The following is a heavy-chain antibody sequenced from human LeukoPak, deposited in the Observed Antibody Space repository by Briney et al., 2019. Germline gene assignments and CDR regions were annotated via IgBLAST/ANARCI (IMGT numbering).Heavy chain of an antibody. J-gene: IGHJ6*03. CDR3: ARTKSGFWSGYSRRSYYMDV. D-gene: IGHD3-3*01. V-gene: IGHV4-4*07. CDR2: IYTSGST. CDR1: GGSISSYY. Sequence: SETLSLTCTVSGGSISSYYWSWIRQPAGKGLEWIGRIYTSGSTNYNPSLKSRVTMSVDTSKNQFSLKLSSVTAADTAVYYCARTKSGFWSGYSRRSYYMDVWGKGTTVTVSS.